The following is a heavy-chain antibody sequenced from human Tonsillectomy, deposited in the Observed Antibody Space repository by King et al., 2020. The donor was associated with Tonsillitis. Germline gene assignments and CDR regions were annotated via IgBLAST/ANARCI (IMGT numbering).Heavy chain of an antibody. CDR1: GFTFDDYA. CDR2: IHWHGDSR. V-gene: IGHV3-20*04. J-gene: IGHJ3*02. Sequence: VQLVESGGGVVRPGGSLRLSCAASGFTFDDYAMSWVRQAPGKGLEWVSGIHWHGDSRGYADSVKGRFTISRDNAKNSLYLQMNSLRAEDTGLYYCARLRGALIGVVIGVFDIWGQGTMVTVSS. D-gene: IGHD3-22*01. CDR3: ARLRGALIGVVIGVFDI.